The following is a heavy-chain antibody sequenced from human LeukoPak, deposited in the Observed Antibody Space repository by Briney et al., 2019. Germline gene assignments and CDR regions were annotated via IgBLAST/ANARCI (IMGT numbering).Heavy chain of an antibody. Sequence: GGSLRLSCAASGFNITSNYMNWVRQAPGKGLEWVAIIYSGGFTYYRDSVKGRFTIYRDNSKNTVYLQMNSRRVEDTAVYYCAREGMGYFDSWGQGTLVTVSS. V-gene: IGHV3-66*01. J-gene: IGHJ4*02. D-gene: IGHD5-24*01. CDR1: GFNITSNY. CDR2: IYSGGFT. CDR3: AREGMGYFDS.